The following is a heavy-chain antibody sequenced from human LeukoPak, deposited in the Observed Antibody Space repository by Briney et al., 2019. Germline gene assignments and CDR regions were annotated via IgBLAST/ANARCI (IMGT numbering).Heavy chain of an antibody. J-gene: IGHJ4*02. CDR1: GGSISSYY. V-gene: IGHV4-59*01. CDR3: ARGGGNPYFDY. Sequence: SETLSLTCTVSGGSISSYYWSWIRQPPGKGLEWIGYIYYSGSTNYNPSLKSRVTISVDTSKNQVSLKLSSVTAADTAVYYCARGGGNPYFDYWGQGTLVTVSS. D-gene: IGHD4-23*01. CDR2: IYYSGST.